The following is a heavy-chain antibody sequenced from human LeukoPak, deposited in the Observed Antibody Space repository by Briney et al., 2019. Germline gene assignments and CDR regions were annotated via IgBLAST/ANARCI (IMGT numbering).Heavy chain of an antibody. CDR3: ARHPRDGYNSPYFYYGVAV. D-gene: IGHD5-24*01. CDR2: IYVVGSKR. J-gene: IGHJ6*02. Sequence: SGRSLRLSCAASGFTFSTYGMHWVRQAPGKGLEWVALIYVVGSKRYYGPSLKGRLTISRDNSKNTLYLQVGSLRAEDTAVYYCARHPRDGYNSPYFYYGVAVWGHGTTFTVSS. CDR1: GFTFSTYG. V-gene: IGHV3-33*01.